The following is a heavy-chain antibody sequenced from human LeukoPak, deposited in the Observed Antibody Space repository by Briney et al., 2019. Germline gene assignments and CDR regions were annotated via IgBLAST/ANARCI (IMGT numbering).Heavy chain of an antibody. Sequence: GGSLRLSCAASGFTFSSYWMHWVRQAPGKGLVWVSRINSDGSSTSYAASVKGRFTISRDNAKNTLYLQMNSLRAEDTALYYCARGYYYDSSDPIPFDIWGQGTMVTVSS. V-gene: IGHV3-74*01. CDR2: INSDGSST. J-gene: IGHJ3*02. D-gene: IGHD3-22*01. CDR1: GFTFSSYW. CDR3: ARGYYYDSSDPIPFDI.